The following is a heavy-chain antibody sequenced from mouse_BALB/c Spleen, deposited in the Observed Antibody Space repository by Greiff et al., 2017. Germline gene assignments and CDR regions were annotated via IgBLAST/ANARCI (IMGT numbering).Heavy chain of an antibody. CDR2: ISSGGSYT. D-gene: IGHD4-1*02. CDR3: ARHSQLGDYAMDY. J-gene: IGHJ4*01. V-gene: IGHV5-6*01. CDR1: GFTFSSYG. Sequence: EVKLMESGGDLVKPGGSLKLSCAASGFTFSSYGMSWVRQTPDKRLEWVATISSGGSYTYYPDSVKGRFTISRDNAKNTLYLQMSSLKSEDTAMYYCARHSQLGDYAMDYWGQGTSVTVSS.